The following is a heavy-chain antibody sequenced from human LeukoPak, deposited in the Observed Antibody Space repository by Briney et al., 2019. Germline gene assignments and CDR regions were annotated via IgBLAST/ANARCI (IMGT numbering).Heavy chain of an antibody. CDR2: INSRSSTI. J-gene: IGHJ4*02. CDR3: AKELDTMFFDY. Sequence: PGGSLRLSCAASRLTFSNYGVNWVRQAPGKGLEWVSYINSRSSTIYYADSVRGRFTISRDSGRKSVYLQMNSLTTDDTAFYFCAKELDTMFFDYWGQGALVTVSS. V-gene: IGHV3-48*04. D-gene: IGHD3-10*02. CDR1: RLTFSNYG.